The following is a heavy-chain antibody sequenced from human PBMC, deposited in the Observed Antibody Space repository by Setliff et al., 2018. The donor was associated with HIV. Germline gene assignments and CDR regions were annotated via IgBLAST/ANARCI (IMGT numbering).Heavy chain of an antibody. D-gene: IGHD4-4*01. CDR2: IYYSGSA. V-gene: IGHV4-31*01. CDR3: ARDGIYDYSNYVDAFDI. CDR1: GDSIDRSNFF. J-gene: IGHJ3*02. Sequence: SETLSLTCTVSGDSIDRSNFFWTWIRQHPGKGLEWIGYIYYSGSATYNPSLKSQASISVDTSRNEFSLKLSSVTAADTAVYYCARDGIYDYSNYVDAFDIWGQGTMVTVSS.